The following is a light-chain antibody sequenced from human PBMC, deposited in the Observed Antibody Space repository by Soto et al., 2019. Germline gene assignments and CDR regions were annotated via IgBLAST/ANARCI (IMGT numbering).Light chain of an antibody. CDR2: DVS. V-gene: IGLV2-14*01. CDR3: SSYTTSANYV. Sequence: QSALTQPPSASGSPGQAVTISCIGTSSDVGGYNYVSWYQQHPGKAPKLMIYDVSNRPSGVSNRFSGSKSGNTASLTISGLQAEDEADYYCSSYTTSANYVFGTGTKVTVL. J-gene: IGLJ1*01. CDR1: SSDVGGYNY.